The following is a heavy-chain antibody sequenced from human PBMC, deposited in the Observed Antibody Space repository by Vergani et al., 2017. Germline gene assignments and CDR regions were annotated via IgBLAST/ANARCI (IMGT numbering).Heavy chain of an antibody. D-gene: IGHD4-23*01. CDR3: TTDPHYGGDGSCYWLRDHHYYGMDV. J-gene: IGHJ6*02. Sequence: EVQLVESGGGIVKPGGSLRLSCVASGFLFRNAWMNWFRRTQGKGLEWVGRIQSTFDRGTTDYAAAVKGRFTISRDDSKNTLFLQMNGLKTEDIGVYYCTTDPHYGGDGSCYWLRDHHYYGMDVWGQGTTVTVSS. V-gene: IGHV3-15*07. CDR2: IQSTFDRGTT. CDR1: GFLFRNAW.